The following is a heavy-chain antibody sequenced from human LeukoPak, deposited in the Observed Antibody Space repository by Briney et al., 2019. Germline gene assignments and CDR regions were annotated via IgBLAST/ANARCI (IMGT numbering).Heavy chain of an antibody. V-gene: IGHV4-34*01. CDR1: GGSFSGYY. J-gene: IGHJ4*02. CDR2: INHSGST. CDR3: ARVQPYNWNYMDY. Sequence: KPSETPSLTCAVYGGSFSGYYWSWIRQPPGKGLEWIGEINHSGSTNYNPSLKSRVTISVDTSKNQFSLKLSSVTAADTAVYYCARVQPYNWNYMDYWGQGTLVTVSS. D-gene: IGHD1-20*01.